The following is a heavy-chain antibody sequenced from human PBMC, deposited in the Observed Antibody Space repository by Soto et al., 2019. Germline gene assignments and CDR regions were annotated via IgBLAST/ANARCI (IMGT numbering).Heavy chain of an antibody. CDR2: MHHRGGT. CDR1: SGSIRSTNG. V-gene: IGHV4-4*02. CDR3: AGQCDDIGCKWVC. Sequence: QVQLQESGPGLVKPSGPLSLTCAVSSGSIRSTNGWSWGRQPPGKGLAWIGEMHHRGGTNYNPSLKSRVTISIDQSKNEISLNPSSVTAADTAVYYWAGQCDDIGCKWVCGGQGTLVTVSS. J-gene: IGHJ1*01. D-gene: IGHD3-9*01.